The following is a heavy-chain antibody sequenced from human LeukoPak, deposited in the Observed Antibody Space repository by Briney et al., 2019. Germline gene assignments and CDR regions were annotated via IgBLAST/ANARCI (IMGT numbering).Heavy chain of an antibody. Sequence: GGSLRLSCAASGFTFSSYSMNWVRQAPGKGLEWVSSISSSSSYIYYADSVKGRSTVSRDNAKNSLYLQMNSLRAEDTAVYYCARGGSSTSCLDYWGQGTLVTVSS. CDR3: ARGGSSTSCLDY. J-gene: IGHJ4*02. CDR2: ISSSSSYI. D-gene: IGHD2-2*01. V-gene: IGHV3-21*01. CDR1: GFTFSSYS.